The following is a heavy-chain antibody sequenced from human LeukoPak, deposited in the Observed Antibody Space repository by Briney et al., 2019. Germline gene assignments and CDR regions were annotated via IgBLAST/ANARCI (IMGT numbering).Heavy chain of an antibody. CDR1: GYTFTSYG. CDR2: ISAYNGNT. V-gene: IGHV1-18*04. D-gene: IGHD3-10*01. Sequence: ASVKVSCKASGYTFTSYGISWVRQAPGQGLEWMGWISAYNGNTNYAQKLQGRVTMTTDTSTSTAYMELRRLRSDDTAVYYCARSNTIVRGIYYYGMDVWGKGTTVTVSS. J-gene: IGHJ6*04. CDR3: ARSNTIVRGIYYYGMDV.